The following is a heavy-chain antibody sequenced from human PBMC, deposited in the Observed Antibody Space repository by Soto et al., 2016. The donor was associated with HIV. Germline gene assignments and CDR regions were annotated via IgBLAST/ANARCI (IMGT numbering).Heavy chain of an antibody. CDR2: IIPIFGTA. Sequence: QVQLVQSGAEVKKPGSSVKVSCKASGGTFSSYAISWVRQAPGQGLEWMGGIIPIFGTANYAQKFQGRVTITADESTSTAYMELSRLRSDDTAVYYCARGGYYDSSGYYYPDYYFDYWGQGTLVTVSS. V-gene: IGHV1-69*13. D-gene: IGHD3-22*01. CDR3: ARGGYYDSSGYYYPDYYFDY. CDR1: GGTFSSYA. J-gene: IGHJ4*02.